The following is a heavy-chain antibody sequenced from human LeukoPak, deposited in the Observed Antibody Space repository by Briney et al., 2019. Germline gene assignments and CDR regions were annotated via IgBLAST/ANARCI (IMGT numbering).Heavy chain of an antibody. D-gene: IGHD2-15*01. CDR1: GYTFTSYD. CDR2: MNPNSGNT. J-gene: IGHJ4*02. Sequence: GASVKVSCKASGYTFTSYDINWVRQATGQGLEWMGWMNPNSGNTGYAQKFQGRVTITRNTSISTAYMELSSPRSEDTAVYYCARGPRVPNTLFDYWGQGTLVTVSS. V-gene: IGHV1-8*03. CDR3: ARGPRVPNTLFDY.